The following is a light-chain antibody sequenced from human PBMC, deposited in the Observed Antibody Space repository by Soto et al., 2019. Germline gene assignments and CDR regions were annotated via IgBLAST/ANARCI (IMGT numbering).Light chain of an antibody. Sequence: ETVLTQSPATLSLSPGDTATLSCRASQNIFSYLAWYQQKPGQAPRLLIYDASKRATGIPARFSGGGSGTGFTLTIGSLEPEDCAIYYCQQRGNWPLTFGGGTKVEI. J-gene: IGKJ4*01. CDR1: QNIFSY. CDR3: QQRGNWPLT. V-gene: IGKV3-11*01. CDR2: DAS.